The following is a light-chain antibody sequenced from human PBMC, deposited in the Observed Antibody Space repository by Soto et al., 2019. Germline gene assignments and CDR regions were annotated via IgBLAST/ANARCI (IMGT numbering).Light chain of an antibody. CDR3: QQYGTSPYT. CDR2: GAT. CDR1: QSVSISY. Sequence: EIVLTQSPGTLSLSPGDSATLSCRASQSVSISYLGWYQQKPGQAPRLLIYGATNRASGTPDRFSGSASGTAFTPTISRLEPEDFAMYYCQQYGTSPYTFGQGTKLEIK. V-gene: IGKV3-20*01. J-gene: IGKJ2*01.